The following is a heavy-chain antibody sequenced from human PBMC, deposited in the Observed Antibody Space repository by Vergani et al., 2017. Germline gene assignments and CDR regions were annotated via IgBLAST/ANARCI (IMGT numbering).Heavy chain of an antibody. CDR1: GGSISSGSYY. V-gene: IGHV4-61*02. D-gene: IGHD3-10*01. CDR2: IYTSGSP. J-gene: IGHJ4*02. Sequence: QVQLQESGPGLVKPSQTLSLTCTVSGGSISSGSYYWSWIRQPAGKGLEWIGRIYTSGSPNYNPSLKSRVTISVDTSKNQFSLKLSSVTAADTAVYYCARDHKVRGPFDYWGQGTLVTVSS. CDR3: ARDHKVRGPFDY.